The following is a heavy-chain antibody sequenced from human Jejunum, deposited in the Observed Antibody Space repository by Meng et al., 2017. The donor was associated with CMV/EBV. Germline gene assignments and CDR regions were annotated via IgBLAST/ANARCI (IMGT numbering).Heavy chain of an antibody. D-gene: IGHD2-21*01. CDR2: IYSGGTNT. CDR1: LSSYA. J-gene: IGHJ4*02. V-gene: IGHV3-23*03. Sequence: LSSYAMRWVRQAPVKGLDCVSVIYSGGTNTYYADAVKGRFTISRDNSKNSLYLQMNSLRAEDTAVYYCAKAAYCGADCPSPPWYFAYWGQGTLVTVSS. CDR3: AKAAYCGADCPSPPWYFAY.